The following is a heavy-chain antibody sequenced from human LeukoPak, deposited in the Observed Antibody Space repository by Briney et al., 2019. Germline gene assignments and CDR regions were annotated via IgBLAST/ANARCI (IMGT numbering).Heavy chain of an antibody. Sequence: GGSLRLSCAASGFTFSSYAMSWVRQAPGKGLEWVSAISGSGGSTYYADSVKGRFTISRDNSKNTLYLQMNSLRAEDTAVYYCAKDHPTYYYDSSGYFDWGQGTLATVSS. CDR2: ISGSGGST. CDR1: GFTFSSYA. CDR3: AKDHPTYYYDSSGYFD. J-gene: IGHJ4*02. D-gene: IGHD3-22*01. V-gene: IGHV3-23*01.